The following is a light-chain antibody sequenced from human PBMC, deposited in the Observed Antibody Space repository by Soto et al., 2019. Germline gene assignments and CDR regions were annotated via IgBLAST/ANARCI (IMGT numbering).Light chain of an antibody. J-gene: IGKJ1*01. CDR1: QSISSW. Sequence: DIQMTQSPSTLSASVGDRVTITCRASQSISSWLAWYQQKPGKAPKLLIYKASSLESGVPSRFSGSRSVTEFSLTISSLQPDDFESYYCQQYNSYWTFGQGTKVDI. V-gene: IGKV1-5*03. CDR3: QQYNSYWT. CDR2: KAS.